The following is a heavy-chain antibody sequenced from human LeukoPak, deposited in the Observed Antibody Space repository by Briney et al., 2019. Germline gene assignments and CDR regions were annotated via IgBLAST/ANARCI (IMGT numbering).Heavy chain of an antibody. Sequence: GGSLRLSCAASGFTVSSNYMSWVRQAPGKGLEWVSLIYSGGSTYYADSVKGRFTISRDNSKNTLYLQMNSLRAEDTAVYYCASPSEDYGDYSDAFDIWGQGTMVTVSS. D-gene: IGHD4-17*01. CDR1: GFTVSSNY. J-gene: IGHJ3*02. CDR2: IYSGGST. V-gene: IGHV3-53*01. CDR3: ASPSEDYGDYSDAFDI.